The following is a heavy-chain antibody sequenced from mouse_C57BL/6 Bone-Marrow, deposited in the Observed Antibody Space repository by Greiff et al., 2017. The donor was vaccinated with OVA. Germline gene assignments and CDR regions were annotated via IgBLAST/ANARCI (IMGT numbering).Heavy chain of an antibody. D-gene: IGHD2-14*01. CDR1: GFTFSDAW. J-gene: IGHJ3*01. CDR3: TRGVRIWFAY. CDR2: IRNKANNHAT. Sequence: EVQGVESGGGLVQPGGSMKLSCAASGFTFSDAWMDWVRQSPEKGLEWVAEIRNKANNHATYYAESVKGRFTISRDDSKSSVYLQMNSLRAEDTGIYYCTRGVRIWFAYWGQGTLVTVSA. V-gene: IGHV6-6*01.